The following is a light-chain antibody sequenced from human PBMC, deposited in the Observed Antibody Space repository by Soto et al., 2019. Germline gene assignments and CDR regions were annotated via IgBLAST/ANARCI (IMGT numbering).Light chain of an antibody. CDR2: DVS. CDR1: STDVGGYSY. J-gene: IGLJ3*02. Sequence: QSVLTQPASVSGSPGQSITISCTGTSTDVGGYSYVSWYQQGPGKAPKLMIYDVSNRPSGVSNRFSGSKSGNTASLTISGLQAEDEADYYCSSYTSSSTVMFGGGTKLTVL. CDR3: SSYTSSSTVM. V-gene: IGLV2-14*01.